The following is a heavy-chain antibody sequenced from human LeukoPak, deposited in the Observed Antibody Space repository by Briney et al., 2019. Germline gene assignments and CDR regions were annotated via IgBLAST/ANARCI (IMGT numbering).Heavy chain of an antibody. Sequence: PSETLSLTCTVSGGSISSYYWGWIRQPPGKGLEWIGSIYHSGSTYYNPSLKSRVTISVDTSKNQFSLKLSSVTAADTAVYYCARGNMVRGVIIAANWFDPWGQGTLVTVSS. CDR2: IYHSGST. D-gene: IGHD3-10*01. V-gene: IGHV4-38-2*02. CDR1: GGSISSYY. J-gene: IGHJ5*02. CDR3: ARGNMVRGVIIAANWFDP.